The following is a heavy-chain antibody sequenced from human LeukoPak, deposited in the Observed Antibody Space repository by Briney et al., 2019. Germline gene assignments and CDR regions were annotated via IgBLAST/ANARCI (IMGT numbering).Heavy chain of an antibody. CDR1: GFTFSNAW. D-gene: IGHD5-18*01. Sequence: GGSLRLSCAASGFTFSNAWMSWVRQAPGKGLEWVGRIKSKTDGWTTDYAAPVKVIFTISRDESKNTLYLQMNSLTTEDTAVYYCAKDGAWIQVGDWGRGTLVTVSS. CDR2: IKSKTDGWTT. V-gene: IGHV3-15*01. J-gene: IGHJ4*02. CDR3: AKDGAWIQVGD.